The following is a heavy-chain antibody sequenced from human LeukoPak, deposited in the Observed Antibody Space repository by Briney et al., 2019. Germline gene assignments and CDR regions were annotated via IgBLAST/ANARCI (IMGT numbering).Heavy chain of an antibody. CDR1: GFTFSSYW. CDR2: IKQDGSEK. Sequence: PGGSLRPSCAASGFTFSSYWMSWVRQAPGKGLEWVANIKQDGSEKYYVDSVKGRFTISRDNAKNSLYLQMNSLRAEDTAVYYCARVDGSSFAYFDYWGQGTLVTVSS. V-gene: IGHV3-7*01. D-gene: IGHD2-15*01. CDR3: ARVDGSSFAYFDY. J-gene: IGHJ4*02.